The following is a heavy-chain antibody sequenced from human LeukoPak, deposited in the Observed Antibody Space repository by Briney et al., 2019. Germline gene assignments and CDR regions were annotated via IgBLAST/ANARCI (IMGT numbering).Heavy chain of an antibody. CDR2: IIPIFGTA. J-gene: IGHJ4*02. CDR1: DYTFTTYG. D-gene: IGHD5-24*01. Sequence: SVKVSCKASDYTFTTYGVSWVRQAPGQGLEWMGGIIPIFGTANYAQKFQGRVTITADESTSTAYMELSSLRSEDTAVYYCARDSIRGYFDYWGQGTLVTVSS. V-gene: IGHV1-69*13. CDR3: ARDSIRGYFDY.